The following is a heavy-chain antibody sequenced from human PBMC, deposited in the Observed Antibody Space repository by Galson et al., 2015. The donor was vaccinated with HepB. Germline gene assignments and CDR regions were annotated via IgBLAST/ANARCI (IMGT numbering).Heavy chain of an antibody. Sequence: SLRLSCAASGFIFSGYAMHWVRQAPGKGLEYVSGVSNSGRNTNYAASVKGRVTISRDNSKNTLYLQMSSLRAEDTAVYYCVKDGDSGSGIYRREKYQRYYWSAAGGQGTLVTVSS. CDR1: GFIFSGYA. CDR3: VKDGDSGSGIYRREKYQRYYWSAA. J-gene: IGHJ5*02. V-gene: IGHV3-64D*06. CDR2: VSNSGRNT. D-gene: IGHD3-10*01.